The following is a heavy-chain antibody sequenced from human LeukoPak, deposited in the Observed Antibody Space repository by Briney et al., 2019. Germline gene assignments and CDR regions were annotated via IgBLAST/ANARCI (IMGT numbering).Heavy chain of an antibody. D-gene: IGHD1-26*01. CDR2: ISGGGSTI. CDR3: ARKLVGAAGAAFDI. J-gene: IGHJ3*02. Sequence: GGSLRLSCAASGFIFSIFDMNWARQAPGKGLEWVSFISGGGSTIYYADSVKGRFTISRDNAKNSLYLQMNSLRDDDTAVYYCARKLVGAAGAAFDIWGQGTMVTVSS. CDR1: GFIFSIFD. V-gene: IGHV3-48*02.